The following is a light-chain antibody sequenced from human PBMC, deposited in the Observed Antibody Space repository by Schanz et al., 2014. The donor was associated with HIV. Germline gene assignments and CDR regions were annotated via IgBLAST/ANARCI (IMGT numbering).Light chain of an antibody. CDR2: GAS. CDR3: QQRGNLFT. Sequence: EIVLTQSPGTLSLSPGEGGTLSCRASQSVSSYLAWYQQKPGQAPTLLIYGASTRVTGIPARFSGSGSGTEFTLTISSLQSEDFAVYYWQQRGNLFTFGGGTKVEIK. J-gene: IGKJ4*01. CDR1: QSVSSY. V-gene: IGKV3-15*01.